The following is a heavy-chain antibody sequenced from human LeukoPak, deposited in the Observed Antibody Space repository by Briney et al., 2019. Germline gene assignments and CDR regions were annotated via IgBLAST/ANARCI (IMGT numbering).Heavy chain of an antibody. V-gene: IGHV3-30*02. CDR2: IWYGGSNK. J-gene: IGHJ5*02. CDR3: AKEDFDP. CDR1: GFTFSSYA. Sequence: GGSLRLSCAASGFTFSSYAMSWVRQAPGKGLEWVAVIWYGGSNKYYADSVKGRFTISRDNSKNTLYLQMNSLRAEDTAVYYCAKEDFDPWGQGTLVTVSS.